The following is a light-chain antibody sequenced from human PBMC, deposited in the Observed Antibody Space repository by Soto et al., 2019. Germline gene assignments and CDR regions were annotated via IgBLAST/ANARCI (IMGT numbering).Light chain of an antibody. V-gene: IGKV1-27*01. CDR2: VAS. J-gene: IGKJ1*01. CDR3: QKYNTSPST. Sequence: DIQMTQSPSSLSASVGDRVTITCRASQGISNYLAWYQQKPGKVPKLLIYVASTLQSGVPSRFSGSRSDTDFTLAISSLQPEDVATYYCQKYNTSPSTFGQGTKVEIK. CDR1: QGISNY.